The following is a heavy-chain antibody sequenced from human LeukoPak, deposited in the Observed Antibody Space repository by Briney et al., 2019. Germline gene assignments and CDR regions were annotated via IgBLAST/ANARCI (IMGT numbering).Heavy chain of an antibody. CDR1: GVSFGDYY. J-gene: IGHJ4*02. CDR3: TRMTAGHDY. V-gene: IGHV4-34*01. CDR2: INHSGNT. Sequence: PSETLSLTCAVSGVSFGDYYWSWIRQPPGKGLEWIGEINHSGNTNDTPSLKSRVTLSIDTSRKQFSLNPRSVTVADTGIYYCTRMTAGHDYWGQGTLVTVSS. D-gene: IGHD2-21*02.